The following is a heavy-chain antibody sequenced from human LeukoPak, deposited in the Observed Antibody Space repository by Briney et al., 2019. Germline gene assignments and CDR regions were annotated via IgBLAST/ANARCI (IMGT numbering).Heavy chain of an antibody. V-gene: IGHV4-39*07. J-gene: IGHJ6*03. CDR2: IYYIGNT. Sequence: SETLSLTCTVSGGSISSSSYYWGWIRQPPGKGLEWIGSIYYIGNTYYNPSLKSRVTISVDTSKNQFSLKLSSVTAADTAVYYCARTTEAHSWRTRYYDYYMDVWGKGTTVTVSS. CDR1: GGSISSSSYY. CDR3: ARTTEAHSWRTRYYDYYMDV. D-gene: IGHD6-13*01.